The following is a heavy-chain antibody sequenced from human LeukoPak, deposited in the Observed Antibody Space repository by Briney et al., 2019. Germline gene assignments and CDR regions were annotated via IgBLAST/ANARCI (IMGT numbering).Heavy chain of an antibody. CDR2: ITASGTAS. V-gene: IGHV3-48*02. J-gene: IGHJ4*03. CDR3: ASSGSSRYVY. D-gene: IGHD1-26*01. Sequence: PGVSLTLSCAPSGLTFSSYSMNWVREAPGGGREWVSHITASGTASFSPNSVKGGFTTSGTTARTSLFLQMTSRTEEDTAVYSCASSGSSRYVYWGAGALVTASS. CDR1: GLTFSSYS.